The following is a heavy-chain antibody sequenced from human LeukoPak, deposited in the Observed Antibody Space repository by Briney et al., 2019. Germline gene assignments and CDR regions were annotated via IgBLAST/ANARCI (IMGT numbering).Heavy chain of an antibody. CDR2: IIPIFGTA. Sequence: SVKVSCKASGGTFSSYAISWVRQAPGQGLEWMGRIIPIFGTANYAQKFQGRVTITTDESTSTAYMELSSLRSEDTAVYYCARDRGLIVGAAVDYWGQGTLVAVSS. D-gene: IGHD1-26*01. CDR3: ARDRGLIVGAAVDY. CDR1: GGTFSSYA. J-gene: IGHJ4*02. V-gene: IGHV1-69*05.